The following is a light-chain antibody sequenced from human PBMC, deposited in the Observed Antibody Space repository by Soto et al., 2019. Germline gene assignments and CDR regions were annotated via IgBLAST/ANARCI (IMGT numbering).Light chain of an antibody. Sequence: EIVLTQSPGTLSLSPGDRATLSCRASQSVSSSYLAWYQQKPGQAPRLLIYGASTRAAGIPDRFSGSGSGTDFTLTISRLEPEDFAVYYCQQYGTTFGQGTKVEIK. CDR1: QSVSSSY. J-gene: IGKJ1*01. CDR3: QQYGTT. V-gene: IGKV3-20*01. CDR2: GAS.